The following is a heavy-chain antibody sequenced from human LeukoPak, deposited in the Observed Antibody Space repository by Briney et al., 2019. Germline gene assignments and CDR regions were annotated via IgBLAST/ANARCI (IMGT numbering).Heavy chain of an antibody. CDR3: ARGNYYYMDV. CDR1: GYTFTGYY. CDR2: INPNSGGT. Sequence: ASVKVSCKASGYTFTGYYLHWVRQAPGQGLEWMGWINPNSGGTDYAQKFRGRVTMTRDTSISTAFMELSRLTSDDTAVYYCARGNYYYMDVWDEGTTVTVSS. J-gene: IGHJ6*03. V-gene: IGHV1-2*02.